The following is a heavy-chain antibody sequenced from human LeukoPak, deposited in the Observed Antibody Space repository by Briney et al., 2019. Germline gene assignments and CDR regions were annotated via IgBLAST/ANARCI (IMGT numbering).Heavy chain of an antibody. CDR1: GGSISSSSYY. CDR3: AKTMVRGVIIKGGYYFDY. CDR2: IYYSGST. D-gene: IGHD3-10*01. V-gene: IGHV4-39*07. Sequence: PSETLSLTCTVSGGSISSSSYYWGWIRQPPGKGLEWIGSIYYSGSTYYNPSLKSRVTISVDTSKNQFSLKLSSVAAADTAVYYCAKTMVRGVIIKGGYYFDYWGQGTLVTVSS. J-gene: IGHJ4*02.